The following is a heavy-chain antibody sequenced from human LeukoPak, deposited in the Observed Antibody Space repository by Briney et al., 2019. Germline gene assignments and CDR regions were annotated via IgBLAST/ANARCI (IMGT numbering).Heavy chain of an antibody. CDR3: ARGHSSGRDYYFDT. CDR1: GYTFATYS. J-gene: IGHJ4*02. CDR2: ISGYSGST. V-gene: IGHV1-18*01. D-gene: IGHD6-19*01. Sequence: GASVKVPCKTSGYTFATYSINWVRQAPGQGLEWIGWISGYSGSTNYAQKLQGRVTMTTDTSTTTAYMELRSLKSDDTAVYYCARGHSSGRDYYFDTWGQGTLVTVSS.